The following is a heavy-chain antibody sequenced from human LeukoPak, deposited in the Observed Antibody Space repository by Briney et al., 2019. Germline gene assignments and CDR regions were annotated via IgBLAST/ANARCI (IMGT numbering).Heavy chain of an antibody. D-gene: IGHD7-27*01. CDR1: GFTFSNYN. CDR3: ARESSTGDVDY. V-gene: IGHV3-48*04. Sequence: GGSLRLSCAASGFTFSNYNMNWVRQAPGKGPEWVSYISSSSSTMYYADVVKGRFSVSRDNAKNSLYLQMNSLRAEDTALYHCARESSTGDVDYWGQGTLVTVSS. J-gene: IGHJ4*02. CDR2: ISSSSSTM.